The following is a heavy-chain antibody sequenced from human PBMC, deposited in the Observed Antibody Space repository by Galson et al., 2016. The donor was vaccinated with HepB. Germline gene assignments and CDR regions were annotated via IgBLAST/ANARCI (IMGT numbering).Heavy chain of an antibody. CDR1: GFTFSTSW. CDR3: ARVGYNYGSGSYYNGDDWYFDL. CDR2: INSDGSST. Sequence: SLRLSCAASGFTFSTSWMHWVRQAPGTGLVYVSRINSDGSSTTYADSVKGRFTISRDNSENTLYLQMNSLRAEDTAVYYCARVGYNYGSGSYYNGDDWYFDLWGRGTLVIVSS. D-gene: IGHD3-10*01. V-gene: IGHV3-74*01. J-gene: IGHJ2*01.